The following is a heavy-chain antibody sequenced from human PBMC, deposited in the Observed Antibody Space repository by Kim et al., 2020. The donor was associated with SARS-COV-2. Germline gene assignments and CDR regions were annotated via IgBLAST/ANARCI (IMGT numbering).Heavy chain of an antibody. V-gene: IGHV1-18*01. CDR3: ANTRGITIFGLTMDV. CDR2: ISAYNGNT. J-gene: IGHJ6*02. D-gene: IGHD3-9*01. Sequence: ASVKVSCKASGYTFTSYGISWVRQAPGQGLEWMGWISAYNGNTNYAQKLQGRVTMTTDTSTSTAYMELRSLRSDDTAVYYCANTRGITIFGLTMDVWGQGTTVTVSS. CDR1: GYTFTSYG.